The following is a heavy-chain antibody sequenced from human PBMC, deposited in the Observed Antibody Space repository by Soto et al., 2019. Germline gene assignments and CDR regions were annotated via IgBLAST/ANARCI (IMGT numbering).Heavy chain of an antibody. CDR2: ISAYNGNT. D-gene: IGHD3-22*01. CDR3: ARAVNYYDSSGSDAFDI. J-gene: IGHJ3*02. V-gene: IGHV1-18*01. CDR1: GYTFTSYG. Sequence: ASVKVSWKASGYTFTSYGSSWVLQTPGQGLEWMGWISAYNGNTNYAQKLQGRVTMTTDTSTSTAYMELRSLRSDDTAVYYCARAVNYYDSSGSDAFDIWGQGTMVTVSS.